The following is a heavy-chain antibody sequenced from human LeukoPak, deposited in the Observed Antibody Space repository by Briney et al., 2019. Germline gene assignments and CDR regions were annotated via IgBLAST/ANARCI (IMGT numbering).Heavy chain of an antibody. Sequence: GGSLRLSCAASGFTFSSYSMNWVRQAPGKGLEWVSYISSSSSTIYYADSVKGRFTISRDNAKNTLYLQMNSLRAEDTAVYYCAKDSSELLWFGELFRWFDPWGQGTLVTVSS. D-gene: IGHD3-10*01. CDR1: GFTFSSYS. J-gene: IGHJ5*02. CDR2: ISSSSSTI. V-gene: IGHV3-48*01. CDR3: AKDSSELLWFGELFRWFDP.